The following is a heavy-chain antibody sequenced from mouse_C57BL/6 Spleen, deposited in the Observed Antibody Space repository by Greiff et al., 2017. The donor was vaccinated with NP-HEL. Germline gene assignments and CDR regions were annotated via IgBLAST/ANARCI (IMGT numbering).Heavy chain of an antibody. V-gene: IGHV5-4*01. Sequence: EVKLVESGGGLVKPGGSLKLSCAASGFTFSSYAMSWVRQTPEKRLEWVATISDGGSYTYYPDNVKGRFTISRDNAKNNLYLQMSHLKSEDTAMYYCARDPDGSFWYFDVWGTGTTVTVSS. CDR2: ISDGGSYT. CDR1: GFTFSSYA. D-gene: IGHD2-3*01. CDR3: ARDPDGSFWYFDV. J-gene: IGHJ1*03.